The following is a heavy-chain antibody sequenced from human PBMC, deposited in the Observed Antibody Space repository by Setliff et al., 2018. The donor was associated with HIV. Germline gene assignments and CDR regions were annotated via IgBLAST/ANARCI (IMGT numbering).Heavy chain of an antibody. CDR1: DSGTYY. Sequence: SETLSVTCTVSDSGTYYWSWIRQPAGKGLEWIGRVSSRGDTNYNPSLKSRVTMSVDTSKNQFSLKLTSVTASDTAVYYCARAAAGNTGPFDLWGQGSPVTVSS. D-gene: IGHD4-17*01. CDR3: ARAAAGNTGPFDL. CDR2: VSSRGDT. J-gene: IGHJ4*02. V-gene: IGHV4-4*07.